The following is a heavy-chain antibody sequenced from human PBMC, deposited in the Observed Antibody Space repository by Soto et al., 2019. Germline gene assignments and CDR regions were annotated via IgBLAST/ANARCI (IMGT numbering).Heavy chain of an antibody. J-gene: IGHJ4*02. CDR2: INHSGST. Sequence: ASQTLPLTWAADGGTFNDFYCRWIRQPQGKGREWIGEINHSGSTNYNPSLKIRVTISVDTSKNQFSLKMSSVTAADTAVYYCARVDTMIGGVIRGKYHFDYCSQGTLVTVSS. CDR1: GGTFNDFY. CDR3: ARVDTMIGGVIRGKYHFDY. V-gene: IGHV4-34*01. D-gene: IGHD3-22*01.